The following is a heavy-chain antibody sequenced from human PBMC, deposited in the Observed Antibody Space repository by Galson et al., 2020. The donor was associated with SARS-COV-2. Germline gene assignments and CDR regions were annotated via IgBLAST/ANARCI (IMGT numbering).Heavy chain of an antibody. CDR3: AHSAPSSLTSFGVVIVKDYVDD. Sequence: ESGPTLMKPTQTLTLTCTFSGFSLTTSGVGVGWIRQPTGKALEWLALIYWNDDKRYSPSLKSRLTITKDTSKNQVVLTMTNMDPVDTATYFCAHSAPSSLTSFGVVIVKDYVDDWGQGALVTVSS. J-gene: IGHJ4*02. CDR1: GFSLTTSGVG. D-gene: IGHD3-3*01. CDR2: IYWNDDK. V-gene: IGHV2-5*01.